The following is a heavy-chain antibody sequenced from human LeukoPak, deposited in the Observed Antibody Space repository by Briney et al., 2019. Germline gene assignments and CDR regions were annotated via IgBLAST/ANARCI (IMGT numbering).Heavy chain of an antibody. CDR1: GYTFSSHA. CDR3: ARDRGGTGDFDY. V-gene: IGHV1-3*01. J-gene: IGHJ4*02. D-gene: IGHD1-1*01. Sequence: ASVKVSCKASGYTFSSHAMHWVRRAPGQRLEWMGWINAANGDTKYSQKFQGRVTVARDTSASTAYMDLSSLRSEDTAVYYCARDRGGTGDFDYWGQGTLVTVSS. CDR2: INAANGDT.